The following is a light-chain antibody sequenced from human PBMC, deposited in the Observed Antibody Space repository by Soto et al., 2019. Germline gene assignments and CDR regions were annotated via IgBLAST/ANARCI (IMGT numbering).Light chain of an antibody. Sequence: QSALTQPASVSGSPGQSITISCTGTSSDVGAYNYVSWYQHHPDKAPKLIIYDVNNRPSGVSKRFSGSKSGNTASLTISGLQAEDEADYYCSSFAGSSSCEVFGAGTKLTVL. CDR3: SSFAGSSSCEV. J-gene: IGLJ1*01. V-gene: IGLV2-14*01. CDR1: SSDVGAYNY. CDR2: DVN.